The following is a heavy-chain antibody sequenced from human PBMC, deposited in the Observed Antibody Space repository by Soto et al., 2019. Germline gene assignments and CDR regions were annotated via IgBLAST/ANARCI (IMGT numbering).Heavy chain of an antibody. CDR1: GFTFSGVS. J-gene: IGHJ4*02. Sequence: GGSLSLSCESSGFTFSGVSMNWVRQVPGKGLEWVASISSGSSDTWYADSVKGRFIISRDNARNSLFLQMNTLRPEDTAMYYCARVAYWGPGTQVTVSS. V-gene: IGHV3-21*01. CDR3: ARVAY. CDR2: ISSGSSDT.